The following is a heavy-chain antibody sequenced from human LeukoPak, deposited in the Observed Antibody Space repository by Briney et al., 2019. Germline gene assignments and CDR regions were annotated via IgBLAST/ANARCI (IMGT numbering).Heavy chain of an antibody. CDR2: IKDDGSEK. V-gene: IGHV3-7*03. CDR3: ARARDSSWDY. CDR1: GFTFSSYW. Sequence: GGSLRLSCAASGFTFSSYWMSWVRQAPGEGLEWVANIKDDGSEKYYVDSVKGRFTISRDDAKNSLYLQMNSLRAEDTAVYYCARARDSSWDYWGQGTLVTVSS. J-gene: IGHJ4*02. D-gene: IGHD6-13*01.